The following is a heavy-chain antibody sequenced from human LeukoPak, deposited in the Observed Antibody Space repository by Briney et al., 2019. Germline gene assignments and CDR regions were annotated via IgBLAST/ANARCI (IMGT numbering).Heavy chain of an antibody. Sequence: PGGSLRLPCAASGFTVSSNSMTWVRQAPGKGLEWVSSIYSGGSTYYADSVKGRFTISRDDSQNTLYLQMSSLRADDTAVYYCARRGSSGWHHDYWGQGTLVTVSS. CDR3: ARRGSSGWHHDY. CDR2: IYSGGST. V-gene: IGHV3-53*01. D-gene: IGHD6-19*01. CDR1: GFTVSSNS. J-gene: IGHJ4*02.